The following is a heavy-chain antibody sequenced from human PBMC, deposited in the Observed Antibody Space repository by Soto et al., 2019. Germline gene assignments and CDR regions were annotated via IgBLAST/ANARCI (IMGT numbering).Heavy chain of an antibody. D-gene: IGHD2-15*01. CDR2: INAGNGNR. CDR3: ARASYSATFDY. V-gene: IGHV1-3*01. CDR1: GYTFTSYA. Sequence: ASVKVSCKASGYTFTSYAMHWVRQAPGQRLEWMGWINAGNGNRKYSQNFQGRVTITRDTSASTAYMELSSLRSGDTAVYYCARASYSATFDYWGQGTLVTVSS. J-gene: IGHJ4*02.